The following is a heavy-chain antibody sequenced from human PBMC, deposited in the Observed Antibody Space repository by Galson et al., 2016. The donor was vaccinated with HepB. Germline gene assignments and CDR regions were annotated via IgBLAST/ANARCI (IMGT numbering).Heavy chain of an antibody. CDR1: GDSVLNNNLA. CDR2: TYHRSQWYH. Sequence: CAISGDSVLNNNLAWNWIRQSLSRGLEWLGRTYHRSQWYHDYAVSVRNRITIVPDTAKNQFSLQLKSMSPDDTAVYYCSRGWSNLDYWGQGSLVIVSS. V-gene: IGHV6-1*01. D-gene: IGHD3-16*02. J-gene: IGHJ4*02. CDR3: SRGWSNLDY.